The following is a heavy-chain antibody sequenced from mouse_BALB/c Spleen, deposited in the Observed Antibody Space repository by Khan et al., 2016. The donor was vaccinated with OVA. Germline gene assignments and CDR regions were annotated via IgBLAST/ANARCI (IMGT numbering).Heavy chain of an antibody. V-gene: IGHV1-59*01. D-gene: IGHD2-14*01. CDR2: IHPSDSDT. CDR3: ARGGTTSYWYFDV. Sequence: QVQLQQPGAELVRPGASVKLSCKASGYSFTSYWMNWMKQRPGQGLEWIGIIHPSDSDTRLNQKFKDKATLTVDTSSTTAYMQFSSPTSEDSAVYDCARGGTTSYWYFDVWGAGTTVTVSS. CDR1: GYSFTSYW. J-gene: IGHJ1*01.